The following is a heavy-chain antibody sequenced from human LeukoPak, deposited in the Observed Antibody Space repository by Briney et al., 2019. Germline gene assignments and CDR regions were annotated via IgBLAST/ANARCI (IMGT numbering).Heavy chain of an antibody. CDR1: GGSISSGYY. V-gene: IGHV4-38-2*02. D-gene: IGHD3-22*01. CDR2: IYHSGST. Sequence: PSETLSLTCTVSGGSISSGYYWGWIRQPPGKGLEWIGSIYHSGSTYYNPSLKSRVTISVDTSKNQFSLKLSSVTAADTAVYYCARDLQITMIVVVSDAFDIWGQGTMVTVSS. J-gene: IGHJ3*02. CDR3: ARDLQITMIVVVSDAFDI.